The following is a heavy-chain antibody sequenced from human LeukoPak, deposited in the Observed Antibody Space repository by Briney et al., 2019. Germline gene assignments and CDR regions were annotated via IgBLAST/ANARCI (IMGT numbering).Heavy chain of an antibody. J-gene: IGHJ4*02. CDR1: GGSISSYC. Sequence: PSETLSLTCTVSGGSISSYCWSWIRQPPGKGLEWIGYIYYSGSTNYNPSLKSRVTISVDTSKNQFSLKLSSVTAADTAVYYCARHRGSSSLFDYWGQGTLVTVSS. CDR2: IYYSGST. CDR3: ARHRGSSSLFDY. D-gene: IGHD6-6*01. V-gene: IGHV4-59*08.